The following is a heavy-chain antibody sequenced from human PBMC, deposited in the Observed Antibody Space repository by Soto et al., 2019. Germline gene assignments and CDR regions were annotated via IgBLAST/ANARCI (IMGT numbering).Heavy chain of an antibody. J-gene: IGHJ6*02. V-gene: IGHV1-24*01. CDR1: GYPLIELS. D-gene: IGHD3-22*01. Sequence: QVYLIQSGAEVKKPGASVKVSCKVSGYPLIELSMHWVRQSPGKGLEWLGGLDPEDEEIIYAQKFQGRLTMTEDTSTDTVYMELSGLRSEDAAVYYCATGRRYDSSDYYYGLDVWGQGTTVTVSS. CDR2: LDPEDEEI. CDR3: ATGRRYDSSDYYYGLDV.